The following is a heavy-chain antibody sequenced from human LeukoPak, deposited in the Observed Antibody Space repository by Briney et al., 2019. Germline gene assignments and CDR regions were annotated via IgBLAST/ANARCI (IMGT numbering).Heavy chain of an antibody. CDR2: IYYSGST. V-gene: IGHV4-59*01. CDR3: ARGYRYGPGSYADY. J-gene: IGHJ4*02. Sequence: SETLSLTCTVSGGSISSYYWSWIRQPPGKGLEWIGYIYYSGSTNYNPSLKSRVTISVDTSKNQFSLKLSSVTAADTAVYYCARGYRYGPGSYADYWGQGTLVTVSS. CDR1: GGSISSYY. D-gene: IGHD3-10*01.